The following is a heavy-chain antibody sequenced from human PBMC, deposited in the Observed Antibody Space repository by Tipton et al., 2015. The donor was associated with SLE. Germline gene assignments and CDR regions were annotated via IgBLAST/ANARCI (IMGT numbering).Heavy chain of an antibody. V-gene: IGHV1-18*01. CDR3: ARYGAVYGMDV. CDR2: IIAYNGNT. CDR1: GGTFSSYA. D-gene: IGHD3-16*01. J-gene: IGHJ6*02. Sequence: QSGAEVKKPGSSVKVSCKASGGTFSSYAISWVRQAPGQGLEWMGGIIAYNGNTNYAQKLQGRVTMTTDTSTSTAYMELRSLRSDDTAVYYCARYGAVYGMDVWGQGTTVTVSS.